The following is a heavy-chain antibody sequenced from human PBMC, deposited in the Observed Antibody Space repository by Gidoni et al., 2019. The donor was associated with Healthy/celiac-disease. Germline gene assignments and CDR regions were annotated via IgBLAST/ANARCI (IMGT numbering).Heavy chain of an antibody. Sequence: VQLVQSGAEVKKPGASVKVSCKASGYTFTSYYMHWVRQAPGQGLEWMGIINTSGGSTSYAQKFQGRVTMTRDTSTSTVYMELSSLRSEDTVVYYCASDLEGSGTGYWGQGTLVTVSS. J-gene: IGHJ4*02. D-gene: IGHD6-13*01. CDR3: ASDLEGSGTGY. CDR1: GYTFTSYY. V-gene: IGHV1-46*01. CDR2: INTSGGST.